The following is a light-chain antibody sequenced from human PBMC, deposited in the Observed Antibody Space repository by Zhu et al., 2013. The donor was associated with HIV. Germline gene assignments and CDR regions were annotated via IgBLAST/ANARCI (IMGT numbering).Light chain of an antibody. CDR2: DVS. CDR3: ASYAGSFNWL. V-gene: IGLV2-14*01. J-gene: IGLJ2*01. CDR1: SSDLGTYNY. Sequence: QSALTQPASVSASPGQSITISCTGTSSDLGTYNYVSWYQQYPGKAPKLMIYDVSNRPSGVSNRFSGSRSGATASLTVSGLQPEDEAVYHCASYAGSFNWLFGGGTHLTVL.